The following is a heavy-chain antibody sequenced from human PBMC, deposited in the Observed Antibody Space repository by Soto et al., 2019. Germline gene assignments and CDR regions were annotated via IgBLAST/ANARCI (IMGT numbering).Heavy chain of an antibody. CDR2: VYHSGST. D-gene: IGHD2-15*01. CDR3: ARDYAGAGYCLSP. Sequence: QVQLKESGPGLVKPSGTLSLTCAVSGDSVSNGGWWSWVRQSPGKGLEWIGEVYHSGSTNYNPSLNARLTILMYKSKTQFSLTLHSVPAADTAVYYCARDYAGAGYCLSPGGQGTLVTVSS. CDR1: GDSVSNGGW. J-gene: IGHJ5*02. V-gene: IGHV4-4*02.